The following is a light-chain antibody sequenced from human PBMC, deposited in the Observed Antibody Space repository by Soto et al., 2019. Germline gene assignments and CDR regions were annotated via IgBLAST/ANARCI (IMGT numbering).Light chain of an antibody. V-gene: IGKV2-30*01. J-gene: IGKJ1*01. CDR1: QSLVSSDGITY. CDR2: MVS. Sequence: DVVLTQSPLSLPVILGQPASISCRSSQSLVSSDGITYLSWFQQRPGQSPRRLIYMVSNRDSGVPDRFSGSGSGTVFTLKISRVEAEDVGVYYCMQGTHWPPSWTFGQGTKVEIK. CDR3: MQGTHWPPSWT.